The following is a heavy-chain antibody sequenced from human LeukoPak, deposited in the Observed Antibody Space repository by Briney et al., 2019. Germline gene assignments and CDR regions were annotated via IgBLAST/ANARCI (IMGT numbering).Heavy chain of an antibody. J-gene: IGHJ4*02. CDR2: IHTSGST. Sequence: SETLSLTCSVSGASISSYYWSWIRQSPGKGLEWIGYIHTSGSTNYNPSLESRVTMSGDTSKNQFSLKLSSVTAADTAVYYCTRGYFDSSGYSNPFDYWGQGTLVTVSS. CDR3: TRGYFDSSGYSNPFDY. V-gene: IGHV4-4*09. D-gene: IGHD3-22*01. CDR1: GASISSYY.